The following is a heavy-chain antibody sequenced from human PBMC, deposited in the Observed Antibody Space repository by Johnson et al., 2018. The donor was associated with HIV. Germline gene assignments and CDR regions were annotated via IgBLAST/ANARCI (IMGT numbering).Heavy chain of an antibody. J-gene: IGHJ3*02. V-gene: IGHV3-7*03. Sequence: QLVESGGGLVQPGGSLRLSCAVSGFTFSSHWMTWVRQAPGKGLEWVANIKTDGSEKYYVDSVKGRFTISRDNARNSVYLQMNSLRAEDTAVYYCARGDHYDSSGFYFGAAFDSWGQGTMVTVSS. D-gene: IGHD3-22*01. CDR3: ARGDHYDSSGFYFGAAFDS. CDR2: IKTDGSEK. CDR1: GFTFSSHW.